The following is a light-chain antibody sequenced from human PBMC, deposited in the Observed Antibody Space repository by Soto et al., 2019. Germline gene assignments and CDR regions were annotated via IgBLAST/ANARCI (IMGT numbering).Light chain of an antibody. CDR3: QQYAGSCT. V-gene: IGKV3-15*01. CDR2: GAS. CDR1: LSISSN. Sequence: EIVMTQSPATLSVSPGERATISCRASLSISSNLAWYQQKPGQAPRLLIYGASTRATGIPARFSGSGSGTDFTLTINNLEPEDFAVYYCQQYAGSCTFGQGTKVDI. J-gene: IGKJ1*01.